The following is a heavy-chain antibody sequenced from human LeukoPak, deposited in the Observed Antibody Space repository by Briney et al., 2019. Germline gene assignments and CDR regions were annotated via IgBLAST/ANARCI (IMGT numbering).Heavy chain of an antibody. CDR3: AREITLTGNKFGLGFNY. V-gene: IGHV4-59*01. J-gene: IGHJ4*02. D-gene: IGHD1-14*01. Sequence: SETLFLTCTVSGGSISSYYWSWIRQSPEMGLEWIGSIYYSGATDYNPSLKSRVTISADTSNNQFSLRLRSVTAADTAVYYCAREITLTGNKFGLGFNYWGQGTLVTVSS. CDR1: GGSISSYY. CDR2: IYYSGAT.